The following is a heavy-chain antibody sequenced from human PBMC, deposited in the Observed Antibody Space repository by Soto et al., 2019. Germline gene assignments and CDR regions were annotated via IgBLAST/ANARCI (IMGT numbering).Heavy chain of an antibody. CDR2: ISYDGSNK. CDR1: GFTFSSYG. J-gene: IGHJ4*02. CDR3: AKDQSDCSGGSCYSGFDY. V-gene: IGHV3-30*18. Sequence: GGSLRLSCAASGFTFSSYGMHWVRQAPGKGLEWVAVISYDGSNKYYADSVKGRFTISRDNSKNTLYLQMNSLRAEDTAVYYCAKDQSDCSGGSCYSGFDYWGQGTLVTVSS. D-gene: IGHD2-15*01.